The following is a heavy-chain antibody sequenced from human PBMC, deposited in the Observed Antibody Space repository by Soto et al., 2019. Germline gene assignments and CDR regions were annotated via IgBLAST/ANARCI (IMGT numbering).Heavy chain of an antibody. J-gene: IGHJ5*02. CDR3: TRDASRDSSARGWFDP. CDR2: ISSNSAYI. CDR1: GFTFRSFT. Sequence: SCAXSGFTFRSFTMNWVRQAPGKGLEWVSTISSNSAYIYYTDALRGRFTISRDNAKNSLHLQMNSLRAEDTAVYYCTRDASRDSSARGWFDPWGPGTQVTVPS. D-gene: IGHD6-13*01. V-gene: IGHV3-21*01.